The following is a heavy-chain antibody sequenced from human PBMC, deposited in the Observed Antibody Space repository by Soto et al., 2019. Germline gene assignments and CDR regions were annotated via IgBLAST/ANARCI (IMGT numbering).Heavy chain of an antibody. CDR1: GYTFTSYY. V-gene: IGHV1-46*01. CDR3: AREMWPLLEYGMDV. J-gene: IGHJ6*02. Sequence: GASVKVSFKASGYTFTSYYMHWVRQAPRQGLEWMGRINPSGGSTSYAQKFQGRVTMTRDTSTSTVYMELSSLRSEDTAVYYCAREMWPLLEYGMDVWGRGTTVTVSS. D-gene: IGHD2-21*01. CDR2: INPSGGST.